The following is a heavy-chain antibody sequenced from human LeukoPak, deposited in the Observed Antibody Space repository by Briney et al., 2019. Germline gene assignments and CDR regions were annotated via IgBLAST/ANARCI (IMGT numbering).Heavy chain of an antibody. D-gene: IGHD1-26*01. CDR1: GFTFSSYN. Sequence: GGSLRLSCAASGFTFSSYNMNWVRQAPGKGPEWVSSITSSSSYIYYADSVKGRFTISRDNAKNSLYLQMDSPRVEDTAVYYCARDPYSGNYGPYYYYYMDVWGKGTTVTISS. J-gene: IGHJ6*03. CDR3: ARDPYSGNYGPYYYYYMDV. V-gene: IGHV3-21*06. CDR2: ITSSSSYI.